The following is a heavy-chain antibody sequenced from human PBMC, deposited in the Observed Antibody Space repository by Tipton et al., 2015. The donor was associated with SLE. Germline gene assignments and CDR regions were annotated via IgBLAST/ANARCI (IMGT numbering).Heavy chain of an antibody. Sequence: SLRLSCAASGFTFSSYAMSWVRQAPGKGLEWVSSISSSSSYIYYADSVKGRFTISRDNAKNSLYLQMNSLRAEDTAVYYCARSPYDFWSGDYWGQGTLVTVSS. CDR3: ARSPYDFWSGDY. CDR2: ISSSSSYI. CDR1: GFTFSSYA. V-gene: IGHV3-21*01. D-gene: IGHD3-3*01. J-gene: IGHJ4*02.